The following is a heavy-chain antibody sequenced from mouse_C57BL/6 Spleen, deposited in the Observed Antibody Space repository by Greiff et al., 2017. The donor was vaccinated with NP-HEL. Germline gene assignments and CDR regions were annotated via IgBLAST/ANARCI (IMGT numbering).Heavy chain of an antibody. V-gene: IGHV5-12*01. D-gene: IGHD2-3*01. CDR1: GFTFSDYY. CDR3: ERRCDGYFHYFDY. J-gene: IGHJ2*01. CDR2: ISNGGGST. Sequence: EVQVVESGGGLVQPGGSLKLSCAASGFTFSDYYMYWVRQTPEKRLEWVAYISNGGGSTYYPDTVKGRFTISRDNAKNTLYLQMSRLKSEDTAMYYCERRCDGYFHYFDYWGQGTTLTVSS.